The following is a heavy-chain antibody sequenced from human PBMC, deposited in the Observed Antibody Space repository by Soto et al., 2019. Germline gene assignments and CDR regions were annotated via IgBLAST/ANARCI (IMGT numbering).Heavy chain of an antibody. J-gene: IGHJ6*02. CDR1: GGTFSSYA. CDR2: IIPIFGTA. D-gene: IGHD3-10*01. Sequence: SVKVSCKASGGTFSSYAISWVRQAPGQGLEWMGGIIPIFGTANYAQKFQGRVTITADESTSTAYMELSSLRSEDTAVYYCARDNLGVVTMVRGPFLQDYYYYGMDVWGQGTTVTVSS. V-gene: IGHV1-69*13. CDR3: ARDNLGVVTMVRGPFLQDYYYYGMDV.